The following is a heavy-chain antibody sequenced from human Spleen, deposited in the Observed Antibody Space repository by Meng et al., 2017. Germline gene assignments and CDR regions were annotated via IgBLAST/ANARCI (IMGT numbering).Heavy chain of an antibody. CDR2: INHSGST. J-gene: IGHJ4*02. CDR3: ARGGSRYDILTGYYSAYFDY. D-gene: IGHD3-9*01. V-gene: IGHV4-34*01. Sequence: QVGQGLLKPSVPLSPSFDVFSCSSNSTCCICIRQPPGKGLKWIGEINHSGSTNNNPSLKSRVTISVATSKNQFSLKLSSVTAADTAVYYCARGGSRYDILTGYYSAYFDYWGQGTLVTVSS. CDR1: SCSSNSTC.